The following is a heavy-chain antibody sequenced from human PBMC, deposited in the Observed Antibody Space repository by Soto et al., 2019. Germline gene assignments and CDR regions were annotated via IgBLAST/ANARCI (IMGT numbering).Heavy chain of an antibody. V-gene: IGHV3-23*01. D-gene: IGHD3-10*01. CDR3: AKDIHYFGPGIYYAYHEF. CDR2: VSASGGST. Sequence: VQLLESGGGLVQPGGSLRLSCAASGFTFSASPMSWVRQAPGKGLEWVAGVSASGGSTYFADSVRGRCTISRDNSNNTLYLQVTSLRPGDSATYYCAKDIHYFGPGIYYAYHEFWGQGTLVTVSS. J-gene: IGHJ4*02. CDR1: GFTFSASP.